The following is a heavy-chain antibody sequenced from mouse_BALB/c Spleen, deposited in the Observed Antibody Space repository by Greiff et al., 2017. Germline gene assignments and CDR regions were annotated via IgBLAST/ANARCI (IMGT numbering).Heavy chain of an antibody. J-gene: IGHJ4*01. V-gene: IGHV1-12*01. CDR1: GYTFTSYN. CDR3: ARNGRQYAMDY. Sequence: QVQLQQPGAELVKPGASVKMSCKASGYTFTSYNMHWVKQTPGQGLEWIGAIYPGNGDTSYNQKFKGKATLTADKSSSTAYMQLSSLTSEDSAVYYCARNGRQYAMDYWGQGTSVTVSS. CDR2: IYPGNGDT.